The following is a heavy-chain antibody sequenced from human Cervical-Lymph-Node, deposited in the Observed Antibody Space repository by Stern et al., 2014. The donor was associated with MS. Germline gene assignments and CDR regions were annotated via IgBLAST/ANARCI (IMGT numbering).Heavy chain of an antibody. Sequence: VQLVESGAEVKKPGSSVKVSCKASGGTFSSYTISWVRQAPGQGLEWMGRIIPILGIANYAQKFQGRVTITADKSTSTAYMELSSLRSEDTAVYYCASLSYGYDAFDIWGQGTMVTVSS. CDR1: GGTFSSYT. J-gene: IGHJ3*02. CDR3: ASLSYGYDAFDI. V-gene: IGHV1-69*09. CDR2: IIPILGIA. D-gene: IGHD5-18*01.